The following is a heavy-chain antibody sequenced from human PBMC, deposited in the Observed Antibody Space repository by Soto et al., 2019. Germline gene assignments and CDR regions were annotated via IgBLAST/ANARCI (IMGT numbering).Heavy chain of an antibody. J-gene: IGHJ4*02. D-gene: IGHD6-13*01. CDR2: IYYSGST. V-gene: IGHV4-59*01. CDR3: ARAGSSWYYFDY. CDR1: GGSISSYY. Sequence: SETLSLTCTVSGGSISSYYWSWIRQPPGKGLEWIGYIYYSGSTNYNPSLKSRVTISVDTSKNQFSLKLSSVTAADTAVYYCARAGSSWYYFDYWGQGTLVTVSS.